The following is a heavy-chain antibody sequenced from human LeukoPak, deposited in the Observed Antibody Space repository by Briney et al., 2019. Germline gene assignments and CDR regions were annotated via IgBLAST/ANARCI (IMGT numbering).Heavy chain of an antibody. Sequence: GRSLRLSCAASGFTFSSYGMHWVRPAPGKGLEWVAVIWYDGGNKYYADSVKGRFTISRDNSKNTLYLQMNSLRAEDTAVYYCARDGNIAVAGLYYYNGMDVWGQGTTVTVSS. CDR3: ARDGNIAVAGLYYYNGMDV. J-gene: IGHJ6*02. CDR1: GFTFSSYG. CDR2: IWYDGGNK. V-gene: IGHV3-33*01. D-gene: IGHD6-19*01.